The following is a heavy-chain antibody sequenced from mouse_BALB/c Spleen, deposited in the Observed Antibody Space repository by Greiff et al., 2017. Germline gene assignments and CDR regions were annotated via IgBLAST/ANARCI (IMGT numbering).Heavy chain of an antibody. CDR3: ARRGGSSYWYFDV. CDR2: ISYSGST. V-gene: IGHV3-8*02. CDR1: GDSITSGY. D-gene: IGHD1-1*01. J-gene: IGHJ1*01. Sequence: VQLKESGPSLVKPSQTLSLTCSVTGDSITSGYWNWIRKFPGNKLEYMGYISYSGSTYYNPSLKSRISITRDTSKNQYYLQLNSVTTEDTATYYCARRGGSSYWYFDVWGAGTTVTVSS.